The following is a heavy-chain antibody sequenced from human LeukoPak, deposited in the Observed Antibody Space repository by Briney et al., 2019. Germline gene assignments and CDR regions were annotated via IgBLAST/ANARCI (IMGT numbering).Heavy chain of an antibody. J-gene: IGHJ5*02. D-gene: IGHD3-10*01. CDR3: ARGDGSTMARGVSRYGWLYA. Sequence: SETLPLTCTVSGGLVSSYYWTWIRQPAGKGLEWIGRIFTTGSTNYNPSLMSRVTLSVGTSKSQFSLKLRSVSAADTAVYYCARGDGSTMARGVSRYGWLYAWGQGALVTVSS. CDR1: GGLVSSYY. CDR2: IFTTGST. V-gene: IGHV4-4*07.